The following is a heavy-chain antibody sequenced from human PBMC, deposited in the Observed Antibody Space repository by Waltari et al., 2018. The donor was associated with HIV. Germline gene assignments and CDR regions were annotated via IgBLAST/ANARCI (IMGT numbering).Heavy chain of an antibody. D-gene: IGHD3-9*01. CDR3: ARADAGYYVNDWFDS. J-gene: IGHJ5*01. Sequence: QVQLQQWGGGLLKPSETLSLTCAVYGGSFSGHHWSWTRQAPGKRLEWIGKILDSATFNSNPALKSRGTMSVDMSKRQFSLRMKSVSAADTAVYYCARADAGYYVNDWFDSWGQGTQVTVSS. CDR1: GGSFSGHH. CDR2: ILDSATF. V-gene: IGHV4-34*12.